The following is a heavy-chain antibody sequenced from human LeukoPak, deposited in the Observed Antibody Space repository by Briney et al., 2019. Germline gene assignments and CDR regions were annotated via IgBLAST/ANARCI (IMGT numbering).Heavy chain of an antibody. CDR2: IYSSGST. Sequence: SETLSLTCTVSGGSISSGSYYWSWIRQPAGKGLEWIGRIYSSGSTNYNPSLKSRVTISVDTSKNQFSLKLSSVTAADTAVYYCAREVERYSSGWADYWGQGTLVTVSS. J-gene: IGHJ4*02. CDR3: AREVERYSSGWADY. CDR1: GGSISSGSYY. D-gene: IGHD6-19*01. V-gene: IGHV4-61*02.